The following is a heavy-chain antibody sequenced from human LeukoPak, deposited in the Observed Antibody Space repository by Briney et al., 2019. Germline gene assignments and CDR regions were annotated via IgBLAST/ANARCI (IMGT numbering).Heavy chain of an antibody. V-gene: IGHV4-4*02. D-gene: IGHD3-10*01. CDR3: ARVDYGSGSPPLYGMDV. CDR2: IYHSGST. J-gene: IGHJ6*04. Sequence: SETLSLTCAVSGGSISSSNWWSWVRQPPGKGLEWIGEIYHSGSTNYNPSLKSRVTISVDKSKSQFSLKLSSVTAADTAVYYCARVDYGSGSPPLYGMDVWGKGTTVTVSS. CDR1: GGSISSSNW.